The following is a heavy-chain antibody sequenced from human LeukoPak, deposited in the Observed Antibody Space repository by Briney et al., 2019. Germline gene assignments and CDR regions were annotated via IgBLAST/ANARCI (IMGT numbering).Heavy chain of an antibody. CDR2: ISGSAVIT. CDR3: AKSRLSGINDAFDI. CDR1: GFTFSSYG. J-gene: IGHJ3*02. Sequence: GGSLRLSCAASGFTFSSYGMSWVRQAPGKGLEWVSAISGSAVITFYADSVKGRFTISRDNSKNTLYLQMKSLRAEDTAVYYCAKSRLSGINDAFDIWGQGRMVTVSS. D-gene: IGHD3-3*01. V-gene: IGHV3-23*01.